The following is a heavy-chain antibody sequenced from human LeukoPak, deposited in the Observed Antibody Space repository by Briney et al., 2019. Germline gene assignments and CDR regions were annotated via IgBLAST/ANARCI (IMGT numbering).Heavy chain of an antibody. V-gene: IGHV1-69*06. J-gene: IGHJ4*02. Sequence: SVKVSCKASGGTFSSYAISWVRQAPGQGLEWMGGIIPIFGTANYAQKFQGRVTITADKSTSTAYMELSSLRSEDTAVYYCARGGSYFFPQLDYWGQGTLVTVSS. D-gene: IGHD1-26*01. CDR1: GGTFSSYA. CDR2: IIPIFGTA. CDR3: ARGGSYFFPQLDY.